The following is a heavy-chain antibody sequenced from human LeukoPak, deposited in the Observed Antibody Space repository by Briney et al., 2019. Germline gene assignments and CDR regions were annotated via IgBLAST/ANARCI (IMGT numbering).Heavy chain of an antibody. V-gene: IGHV3-23*01. J-gene: IGHJ2*01. CDR3: AKYGSGQLWLLGWYFDF. D-gene: IGHD3-16*01. CDR1: GYTFYNYG. Sequence: GGSQRLSCAASGYTFYNYGVTWVRQAPGKGLEWVASISHDGASTHYADSVKGRFTISRDNSKNTVFLQMDSLRAEDTAVYFCAKYGSGQLWLLGWYFDFWGRGTLVSVSS. CDR2: ISHDGAST.